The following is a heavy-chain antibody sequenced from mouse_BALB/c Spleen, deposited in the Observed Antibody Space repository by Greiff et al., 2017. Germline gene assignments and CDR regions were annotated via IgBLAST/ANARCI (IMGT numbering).Heavy chain of an antibody. D-gene: IGHD2-1*01. CDR1: GYTFTSYW. CDR3: TREGNS. J-gene: IGHJ3*01. V-gene: IGHV1S22*01. CDR2: IYPGSGST. Sequence: LQHPGSELVRPGASVKLSCKASGYTFTSYWMHWVKQRPGQGLEWIGNIYPGSGSTNYDEKFKSKATLTVDTSSSTAYMQLSSLTSEDSAVYYCTREGNSWGQGTLVTVSA.